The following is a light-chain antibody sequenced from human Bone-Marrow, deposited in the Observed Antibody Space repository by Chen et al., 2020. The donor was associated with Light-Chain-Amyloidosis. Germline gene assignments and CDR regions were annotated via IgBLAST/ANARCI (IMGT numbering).Light chain of an antibody. CDR2: DDS. J-gene: IGLJ3*02. CDR3: QVWDRSSERPV. V-gene: IGLV3-21*02. Sequence: SYVLTQPSSVSVAPGQTATIACGGNNLGSKSVHCYQEKPGQAPLLVVDDDSDRPSGIPERLSGSNSGNTATLTISRVEAGDEADYYCQVWDRSSERPVFGGGTKLTVL. CDR1: NLGSKS.